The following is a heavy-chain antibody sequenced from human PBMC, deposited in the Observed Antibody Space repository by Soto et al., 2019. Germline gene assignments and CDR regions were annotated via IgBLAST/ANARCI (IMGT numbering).Heavy chain of an antibody. CDR2: ISYDGSNK. J-gene: IGHJ4*02. CDR3: AKDRSGSYSTYFDY. V-gene: IGHV3-30*18. Sequence: QVQLVESGGGVVQPGRSLRLSCAASGFTFSSYGMHWVLQAPGKGLEWVAVISYDGSNKYYADSVKGRFTISRDNSKNTLYLQMNSLRAEDTAVYYCAKDRSGSYSTYFDYWGQGTLVTVSS. CDR1: GFTFSSYG. D-gene: IGHD3-10*01.